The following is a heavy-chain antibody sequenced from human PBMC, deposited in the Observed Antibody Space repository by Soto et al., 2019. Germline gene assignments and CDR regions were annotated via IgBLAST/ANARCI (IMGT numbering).Heavy chain of an antibody. J-gene: IGHJ6*02. V-gene: IGHV3-11*01. D-gene: IGHD6-13*01. CDR3: ARDGIAAAGTVYYYYGMDV. CDR1: GFTFSDYY. CDR2: ISSSGSTI. Sequence: GGSLRLSCAASGFTFSDYYMSWIRQAPGKGLEWVSYISSSGSTIYYAGSVKGRFTISRDNAKNSLYLQMNSLRAEDAAVYYVARDGIAAAGTVYYYYGMDVWGQGTTVTVSS.